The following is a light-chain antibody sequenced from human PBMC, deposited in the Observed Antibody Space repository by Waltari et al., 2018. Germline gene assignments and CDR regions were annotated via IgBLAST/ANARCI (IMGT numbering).Light chain of an antibody. V-gene: IGLV3-25*03. CDR3: QSSDSSGTYVV. CDR2: KDT. J-gene: IGLJ3*02. CDR1: ALSNQY. Sequence: SYELPQPPSMSVSPGQTARITCSGDALSNQYGYRYQQKPGQAPVLMIYKDTERPSGIPERVSGSSSGTTLTLTISGAQAEDEADYYCQSSDSSGTYVVFGGGTKLTV.